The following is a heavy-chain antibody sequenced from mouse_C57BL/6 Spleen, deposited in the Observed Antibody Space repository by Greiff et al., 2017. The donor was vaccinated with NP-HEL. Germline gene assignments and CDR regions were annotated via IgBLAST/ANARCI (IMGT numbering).Heavy chain of an antibody. CDR3: AVGVTTLAYYYAMDY. CDR2: IRNKANGYTT. D-gene: IGHD1-1*01. Sequence: EVQLVESGGGLVQPGGSLSLSCAASGFTFTDYYMSWVRQPPGKALEWLGFIRNKANGYTTEYSASVKGRFTISRDNSQSILYLQMNALRAEDSATYYCAVGVTTLAYYYAMDYWGQGTSVTVSS. J-gene: IGHJ4*01. CDR1: GFTFTDYY. V-gene: IGHV7-3*01.